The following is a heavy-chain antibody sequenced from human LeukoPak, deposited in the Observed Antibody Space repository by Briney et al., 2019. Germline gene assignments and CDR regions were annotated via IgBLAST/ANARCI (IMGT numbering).Heavy chain of an antibody. Sequence: GASVKVSCKASGYTFTGYYMHWVRQAPGQGLEWMGWINPNSGGTNYAQKFQGRVTMTRDTSISTAYMELSRLRSDDTAVDYCGRGKYDYGDYFWFDPWGQGTLVTVSS. D-gene: IGHD4-17*01. V-gene: IGHV1-2*02. J-gene: IGHJ5*02. CDR1: GYTFTGYY. CDR2: INPNSGGT. CDR3: GRGKYDYGDYFWFDP.